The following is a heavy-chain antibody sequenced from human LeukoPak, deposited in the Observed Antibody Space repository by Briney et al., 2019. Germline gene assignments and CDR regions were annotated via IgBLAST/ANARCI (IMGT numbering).Heavy chain of an antibody. CDR1: GCTFSNYY. CDR3: ARAGKYSSSWYDY. J-gene: IGHJ4*02. CDR2: ISIDGSST. D-gene: IGHD6-13*01. Sequence: PGGSLRLSCAASGCTFSNYYMHWVRQAPGKGPVWVSRISIDGSSTKYADSVKGRFTISRDNARNTLYMQMNSLRAAEMAVYFCARAGKYSSSWYDYWGQGTLVTVSS. V-gene: IGHV3-74*03.